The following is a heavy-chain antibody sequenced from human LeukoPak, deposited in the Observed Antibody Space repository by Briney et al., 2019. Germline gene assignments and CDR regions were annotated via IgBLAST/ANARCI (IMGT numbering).Heavy chain of an antibody. CDR3: ARGYGGYLDWLLYFRGLDAFDI. CDR2: MNPNSGNT. Sequence: GASVKVSCKASGYTFTSYDINWVRQATGQGLEWMGWMNPNSGNTGYAQKFQGRVTMTRNTSISTAYIELSSLRSEDTAVYYCARGYGGYLDWLLYFRGLDAFDIWGQGTMVTVSS. V-gene: IGHV1-8*01. J-gene: IGHJ3*02. CDR1: GYTFTSYD. D-gene: IGHD3-9*01.